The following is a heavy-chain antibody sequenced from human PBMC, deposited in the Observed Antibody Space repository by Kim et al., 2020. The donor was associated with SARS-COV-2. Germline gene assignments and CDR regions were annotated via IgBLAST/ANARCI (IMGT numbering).Heavy chain of an antibody. V-gene: IGHV3-11*04. CDR3: ARPHYDSSGYYFY. D-gene: IGHD3-22*01. J-gene: IGHJ4*02. Sequence: YADSVKGRFTISRDNAKNSLYLQMNSLRAEDTAVYYCARPHYDSSGYYFYWGQGTLVTVSS.